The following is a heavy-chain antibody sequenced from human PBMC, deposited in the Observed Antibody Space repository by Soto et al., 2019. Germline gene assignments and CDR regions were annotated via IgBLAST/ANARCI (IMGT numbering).Heavy chain of an antibody. CDR1: GFLLSGYW. Sequence: EVKLEQSGGDLVQPGGSLRLSCEASGFLLSGYWMSWVRQAPGKGLEWVANINKDGTERYYLDSVRGRFTISRDNAKNSLYLQINSLTVEDAALYYCARDQGPGPASDFDSWGQGTLVTVSS. D-gene: IGHD2-2*01. CDR3: ARDQGPGPASDFDS. J-gene: IGHJ4*02. CDR2: INKDGTER. V-gene: IGHV3-7*01.